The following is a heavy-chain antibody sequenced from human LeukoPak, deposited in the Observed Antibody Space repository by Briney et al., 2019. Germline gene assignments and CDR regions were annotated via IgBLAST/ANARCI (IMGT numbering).Heavy chain of an antibody. V-gene: IGHV1-8*01. CDR3: ARSRRVPAAMDY. D-gene: IGHD2-2*01. Sequence: VSVKVSCKASGYTFTSYDINWVRQATGQGLEWMGWMNPNSGNTGYAQKFQGRVTMTRNTSISTAYMELSSLRSEDTAVYYCARSRRVPAAMDYWGQGTLVTVSS. CDR1: GYTFTSYD. CDR2: MNPNSGNT. J-gene: IGHJ4*02.